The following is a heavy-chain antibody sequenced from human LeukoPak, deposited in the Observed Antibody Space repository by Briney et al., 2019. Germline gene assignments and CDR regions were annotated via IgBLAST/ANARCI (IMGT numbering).Heavy chain of an antibody. J-gene: IGHJ4*01. CDR3: ARDSRATLNYFDC. D-gene: IGHD5-24*01. V-gene: IGHV3-11*04. Sequence: VGSLRLSCAASGFTFNDYYMTWIRQAPGKGLEWVSYISSSGSIINYVDSVKGRFTISRDNTKNLLFLQMNSLRAEDTAVYYCARDSRATLNYFDCWGNGTLVTVSS. CDR2: ISSSGSII. CDR1: GFTFNDYY.